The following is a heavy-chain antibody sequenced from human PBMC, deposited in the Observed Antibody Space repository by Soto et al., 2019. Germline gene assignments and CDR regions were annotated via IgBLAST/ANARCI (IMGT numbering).Heavy chain of an antibody. V-gene: IGHV1-18*01. Sequence: ASVKVSCKASGYTFTSYGISWVRQAPGQGLEWMGWISAYNGNTNYAQKLQGRVTMTTATSTSTAYMELRSLRSDDTAVYYCARDREIFWSGYYFDYWGQGTLVTVSS. CDR3: ARDREIFWSGYYFDY. D-gene: IGHD3-3*01. CDR2: ISAYNGNT. J-gene: IGHJ4*02. CDR1: GYTFTSYG.